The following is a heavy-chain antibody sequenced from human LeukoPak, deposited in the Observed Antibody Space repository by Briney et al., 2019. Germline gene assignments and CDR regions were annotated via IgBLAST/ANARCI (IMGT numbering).Heavy chain of an antibody. CDR2: ISYDGSNK. Sequence: GGSLRLSCAASRFTFSSYGMHWVRQAPGKGLEWVAVISYDGSNKYYADSVKGRFTISRDNSKNTLYLQLNSLRAEDTAVYFCAKFRKPMALLDAFDMWGQGTMVTVSS. CDR3: AKFRKPMALLDAFDM. D-gene: IGHD1-14*01. CDR1: RFTFSSYG. J-gene: IGHJ3*02. V-gene: IGHV3-30*18.